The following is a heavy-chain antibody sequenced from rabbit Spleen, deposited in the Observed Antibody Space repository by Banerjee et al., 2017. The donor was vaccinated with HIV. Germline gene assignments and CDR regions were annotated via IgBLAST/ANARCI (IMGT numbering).Heavy chain of an antibody. V-gene: IGHV1S45*01. CDR3: ARGSATMTMVITGYYFNL. D-gene: IGHD2-1*01. Sequence: QEKLVESGGDLVKPEGSLTLTCKASGFSFISGYYMCWVRQAPGKGLELIACIYTSSVITWYATWAKGRFTISKTSSTTVTLQMTSLTAADTATYFCARGSATMTMVITGYYFNLWGPGTLVTVS. CDR1: GFSFISGYY. CDR2: IYTSSVIT. J-gene: IGHJ4*01.